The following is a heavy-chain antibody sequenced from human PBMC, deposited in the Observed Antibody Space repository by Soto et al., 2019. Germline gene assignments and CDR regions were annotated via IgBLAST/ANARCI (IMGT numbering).Heavy chain of an antibody. D-gene: IGHD5-18*01. CDR2: IIPIFGTA. CDR3: ARENRYSYGLERSNRFDP. V-gene: IGHV1-69*01. Sequence: QVQLVQSGAEVKKPGSSVKVSCKASGGTFSSYAISWVRQAPGQGLEWMGGIIPIFGTANYAQKFQGRVTITADESTSTAYMELSSLRSEDTAVYYCARENRYSYGLERSNRFDPWGQGTLVTVSS. J-gene: IGHJ5*02. CDR1: GGTFSSYA.